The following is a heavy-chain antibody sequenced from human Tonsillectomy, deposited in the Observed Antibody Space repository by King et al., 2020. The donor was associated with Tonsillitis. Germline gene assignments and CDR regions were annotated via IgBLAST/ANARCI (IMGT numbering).Heavy chain of an antibody. D-gene: IGHD3-9*01. V-gene: IGHV4-39*07. J-gene: IGHJ6*02. Sequence: QLQESGPGLVKPSETLSLTCTVSGGSISSSSYYWGWIRQPPGKGLEWIGNFYYSGSTYYNPSLKSRVTISVDTSKNQFSLKLSSVTAADTAVYYCAPPGHDILTGYYKNFYYGMDVWGQGTTVTVSS. CDR3: APPGHDILTGYYKNFYYGMDV. CDR1: GGSISSSSYY. CDR2: FYYSGST.